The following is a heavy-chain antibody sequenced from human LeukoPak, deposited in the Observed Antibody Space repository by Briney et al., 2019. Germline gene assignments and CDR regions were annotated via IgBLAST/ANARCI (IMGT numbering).Heavy chain of an antibody. CDR3: ARLPGVFAY. D-gene: IGHD6-25*01. V-gene: IGHV1-2*02. CDR2: IDPNSGGT. J-gene: IGHJ4*02. CDR1: GYTXTGYY. Sequence: ASVKVSCKASGYTXTGYYIHGVRQAPGQGLEWMGWIDPNSGGTNYAQKFQGRVTMTRDTSISTVYMELSRLRSDDTAVYFCARLPGVFAYWGRGTLVTVSS.